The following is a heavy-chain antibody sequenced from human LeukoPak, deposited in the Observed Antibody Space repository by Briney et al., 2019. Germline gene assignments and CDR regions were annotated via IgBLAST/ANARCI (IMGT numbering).Heavy chain of an antibody. J-gene: IGHJ4*02. CDR1: GGSISSFY. Sequence: PSETLSLTCTVSGGSISSFYWSWIRQPPGKGLEYIGYIYSSGSTNYNPSLKSRVTISLDTSKNQFSLKLNSVTVTDTAVYFCARDPGNYFDYWGQGTLVTVSS. D-gene: IGHD3-10*01. CDR3: ARDPGNYFDY. V-gene: IGHV4-59*01. CDR2: IYSSGST.